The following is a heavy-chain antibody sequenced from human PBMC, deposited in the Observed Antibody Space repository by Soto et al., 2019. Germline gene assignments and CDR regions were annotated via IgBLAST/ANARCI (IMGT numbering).Heavy chain of an antibody. CDR2: INSDGSTT. Sequence: GGSLRLSCAASGFTFSSYWMYWVRQAPGKGLVWVSRINSDGSTTNYADSVKGRFTISRDNAKNTLYLQMNSLRAEDTAVYYCARDLKLPYYYHGMDVWGQGTTVTVSS. D-gene: IGHD3-10*01. CDR3: ARDLKLPYYYHGMDV. CDR1: GFTFSSYW. V-gene: IGHV3-74*01. J-gene: IGHJ6*02.